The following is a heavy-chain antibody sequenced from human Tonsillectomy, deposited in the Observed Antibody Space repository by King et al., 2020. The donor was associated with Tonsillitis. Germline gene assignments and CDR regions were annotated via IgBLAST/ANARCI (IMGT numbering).Heavy chain of an antibody. CDR1: GGSISGSTYY. V-gene: IGHV4-39*01. CDR3: ARIVYCSGGTCSHEFDY. J-gene: IGHJ4*02. D-gene: IGHD2-15*01. CDR2: IYYSGST. Sequence: QLQESGPGLVKPSETLSLTYTVSGGSISGSTYYWGWIRQPPGKGLEWIGSIYYSGSTYHNPSLKSRVTISVDTSKNQVSLKLSSVTAADTAVYYCARIVYCSGGTCSHEFDYWGQGTLVTVSS.